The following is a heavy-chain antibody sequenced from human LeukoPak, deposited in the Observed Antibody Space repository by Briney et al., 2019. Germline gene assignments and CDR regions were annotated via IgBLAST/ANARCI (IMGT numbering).Heavy chain of an antibody. CDR1: GGSISSGGYY. D-gene: IGHD3-9*01. J-gene: IGHJ3*02. CDR2: IYYSGST. Sequence: SQTLSLTCTVSGGSISSGGYYWSWIRQHPGKGLEWIGYIYYSGSTYYNPSLKSRVTISVDTSKNQFSLKLSSVTAADTAVYYCASGSYYDILTGPAFDIWGQGTMVTVSS. CDR3: ASGSYYDILTGPAFDI. V-gene: IGHV4-31*03.